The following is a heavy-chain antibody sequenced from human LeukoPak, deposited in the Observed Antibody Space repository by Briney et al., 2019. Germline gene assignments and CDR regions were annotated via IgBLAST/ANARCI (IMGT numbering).Heavy chain of an antibody. CDR1: GYTFTSYD. CDR3: AKGYSSGESYVNNWFDP. V-gene: IGHV1-8*01. D-gene: IGHD6-19*01. J-gene: IGHJ5*02. CDR2: MNPNSGNT. Sequence: ASVKVSCKASGYTFTSYDINWVRQATGQGLEWMGWMNPNSGNTGYAQKFQGRVTMTRNTSISTAYMELSSLRSEDTAVYYCAKGYSSGESYVNNWFDPWGQGTLVTVSS.